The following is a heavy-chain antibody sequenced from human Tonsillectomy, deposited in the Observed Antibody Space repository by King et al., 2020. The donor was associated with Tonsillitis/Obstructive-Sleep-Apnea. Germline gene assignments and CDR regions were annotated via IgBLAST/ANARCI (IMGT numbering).Heavy chain of an antibody. CDR3: ARRGGMDIVATIIPPSYYFDY. D-gene: IGHD5-12*01. CDR2: INHSGST. J-gene: IGHJ4*02. V-gene: IGHV4-34*01. CDR1: GGSFSGYY. Sequence: VQLQQWGAGLLKPSETLSLTCAVYGGSFSGYYWSWIRQPPGKGLEWIGEINHSGSTNYNPSLKSRVTISIDTSKNQFSLKLSSVTAADTAVYYCARRGGMDIVATIIPPSYYFDYWGQGTLVTVSS.